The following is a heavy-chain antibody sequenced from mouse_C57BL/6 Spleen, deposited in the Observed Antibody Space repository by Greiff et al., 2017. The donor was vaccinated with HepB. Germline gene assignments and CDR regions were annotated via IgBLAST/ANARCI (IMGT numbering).Heavy chain of an antibody. J-gene: IGHJ3*01. CDR2: IDPSDSET. CDR3: ARGRYYYGSSYPFAY. CDR1: GYTFTSYW. V-gene: IGHV1-52*01. Sequence: VQLQQPGAELVRPGSSVKLSCKASGYTFTSYWMHWVKQRPIQGLEWIGNIDPSDSETHYNQKFKDKATLTVDKSSSTAYMQLSSLTSEDSAVYYCARGRYYYGSSYPFAYGGQGTLVTVSA. D-gene: IGHD1-1*01.